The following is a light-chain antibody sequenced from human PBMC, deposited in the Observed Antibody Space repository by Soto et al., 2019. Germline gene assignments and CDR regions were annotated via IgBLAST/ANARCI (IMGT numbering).Light chain of an antibody. J-gene: IGKJ1*01. V-gene: IGKV3-15*01. CDR1: QSISDT. CDR2: GAS. Sequence: EIVMTQSPATLPVSPGGRATLSCRASQSISDTLAWYQQKPGQAPRLLIHGASTRATGFPARFSGSGSGTDFTLTISSLQSEDFAVYYCQQYNNWPWTFGQGTKVEIK. CDR3: QQYNNWPWT.